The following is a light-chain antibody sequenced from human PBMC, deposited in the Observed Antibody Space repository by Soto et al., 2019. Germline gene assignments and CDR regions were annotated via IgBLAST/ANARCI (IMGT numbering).Light chain of an antibody. CDR2: NVS. V-gene: IGLV2-14*01. Sequence: QSALTQPASVSGSPGQSITISCTGTSSDVGGYNYVSWYQQHPGKAPKLIIYNVSNRPSGVSNRLSGSKSGNTASLTISGLQAEDEGHYYCSSFTSSNTVLFGGATKLTVL. CDR3: SSFTSSNTVL. J-gene: IGLJ2*01. CDR1: SSDVGGYNY.